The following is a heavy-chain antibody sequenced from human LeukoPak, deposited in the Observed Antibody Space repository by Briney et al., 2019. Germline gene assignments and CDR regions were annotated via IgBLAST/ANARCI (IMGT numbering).Heavy chain of an antibody. D-gene: IGHD3-9*01. Sequence: PSETLSLTCAVDGGYFSGFYWTWIRQAPGKGLEWIGEISYSGSTKYNPSLKSRVTIEVDTSKKQISLNLSSVTAADTAVYYCAKGKAGHYHSVTDEYYYYMDVWGKGTTVIVSS. CDR3: AKGKAGHYHSVTDEYYYYMDV. CDR2: ISYSGST. V-gene: IGHV4-34*01. J-gene: IGHJ6*03. CDR1: GGYFSGFY.